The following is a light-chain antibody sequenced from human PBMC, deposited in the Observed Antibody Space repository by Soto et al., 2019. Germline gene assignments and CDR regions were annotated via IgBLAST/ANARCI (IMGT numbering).Light chain of an antibody. J-gene: IGLJ2*01. CDR2: SNN. Sequence: QSVLTQPPSASGTPGQRVTISCSGSSSNVGSNTVNWYQQLPGTAAKLLIYSNNQRPSGVPDRFSVSKSGTSASLAISGLQSEDEADYYCAAWADSLNGLVFGGGTKLTVL. V-gene: IGLV1-44*01. CDR1: SSNVGSNT. CDR3: AAWADSLNGLV.